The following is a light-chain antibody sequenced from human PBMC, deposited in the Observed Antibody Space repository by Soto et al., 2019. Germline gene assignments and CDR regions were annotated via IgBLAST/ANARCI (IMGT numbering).Light chain of an antibody. CDR1: QSVRSY. CDR2: DAS. V-gene: IGKV3-20*01. CDR3: QQYGSSPIFT. J-gene: IGKJ3*01. Sequence: DIVLTQSPATLSLSPGERATLSCRASQSVRSYLGWYQQRPVQAPRLLIYDASNRATGIPARFSGSGSGTDFTLSISRLEPEDFAVYYCQQYGSSPIFTFGPGTKVDI.